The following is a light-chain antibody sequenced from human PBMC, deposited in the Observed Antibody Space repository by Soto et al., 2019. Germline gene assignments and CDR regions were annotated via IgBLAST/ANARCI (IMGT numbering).Light chain of an antibody. V-gene: IGKV3-15*01. Sequence: EIVMTQSPATLSVSPGERATLSCRASQSVSSNLAWYQQKPGQAPRLLIYGASTRAAGVPARFSGSGSGTEFTLTISSLQSEDFSVYYCQQYNNWPPITFGQGTGLEIK. CDR2: GAS. CDR1: QSVSSN. J-gene: IGKJ5*01. CDR3: QQYNNWPPIT.